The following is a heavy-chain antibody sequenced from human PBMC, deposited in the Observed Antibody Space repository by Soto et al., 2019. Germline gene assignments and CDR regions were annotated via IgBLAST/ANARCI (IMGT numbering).Heavy chain of an antibody. CDR3: ARMRVSSGWPSDYYYGMDV. J-gene: IGHJ6*02. V-gene: IGHV1-69*02. Sequence: SVKVSCKASGGTFSSHTISWVRQAPGQGLEWMGRIIPILGIANYAQKFQGRVTITADKSTSTAYMELSSLRSEDTAVYYCARMRVSSGWPSDYYYGMDVWGQGTTVTVS. CDR1: GGTFSSHT. CDR2: IIPILGIA. D-gene: IGHD6-19*01.